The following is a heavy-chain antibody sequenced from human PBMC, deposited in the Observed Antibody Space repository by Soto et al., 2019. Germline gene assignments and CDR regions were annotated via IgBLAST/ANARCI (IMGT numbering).Heavy chain of an antibody. D-gene: IGHD3-16*01. CDR1: GYIFVNYG. CDR3: VMVDNYVTPTPRDV. Sequence: QVQLVQSGDEVKKPGASVKVSCKASGYIFVNYGIAWVRQAPGQGLEWMGWISPYTGNTHSATKIQGRLTMTTDTSTSTAYMDLGSLTSDDTAVYYCVMVDNYVTPTPRDVGGQGTTVTVSS. V-gene: IGHV1-18*01. CDR2: ISPYTGNT. J-gene: IGHJ6*02.